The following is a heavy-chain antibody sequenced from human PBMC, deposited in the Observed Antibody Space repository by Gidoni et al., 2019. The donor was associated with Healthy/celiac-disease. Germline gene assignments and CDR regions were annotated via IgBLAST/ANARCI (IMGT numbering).Heavy chain of an antibody. CDR2: IYYSWST. CDR3: ARGPAAQGVSGRQIHVNNWFDP. Sequence: PSQTLSLTCTVSGGSISSGGYYWSWIRQHPGQGLEWIGYIYYSWSTYYNPSLKSRVTIPVDTTKNQFSLKMSSVTAADTAVYYCARGPAAQGVSGRQIHVNNWFDPWGQGTLFTVSS. CDR1: GGSISSGGYY. V-gene: IGHV4-31*03. J-gene: IGHJ5*02. D-gene: IGHD3-10*01.